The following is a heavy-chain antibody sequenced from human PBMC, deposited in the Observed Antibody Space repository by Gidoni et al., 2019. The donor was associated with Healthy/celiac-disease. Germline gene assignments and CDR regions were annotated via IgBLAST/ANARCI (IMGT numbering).Heavy chain of an antibody. D-gene: IGHD3-9*01. CDR3: ARDNYDILTGYSDHYFDY. CDR2: IYYSGST. Sequence: QVQLQESGPGLVKPSQTLSLTCTVSGGSISSGGYYWSWIRQHPGKGLEWIGYIYYSGSTYYNPSLKSRVTISVDTSKNQFSLKLSSVTAADTAVYYCARDNYDILTGYSDHYFDYWGQGTLVTVSS. J-gene: IGHJ4*02. CDR1: GGSISSGGYY. V-gene: IGHV4-31*03.